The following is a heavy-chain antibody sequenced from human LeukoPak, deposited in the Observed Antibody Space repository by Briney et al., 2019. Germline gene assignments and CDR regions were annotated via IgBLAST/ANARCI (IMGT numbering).Heavy chain of an antibody. Sequence: GASLKISCNGSGCSFTSYWIGWVRQMPGKGLEWMGIIYPGDSDTRYSPSFQGQVTISADKSISTAYLQWSSLKASDTAMYYCARPYCSGGSCYLDYWGQGTLVTVSS. CDR1: GCSFTSYW. CDR3: ARPYCSGGSCYLDY. V-gene: IGHV5-51*01. D-gene: IGHD2-15*01. CDR2: IYPGDSDT. J-gene: IGHJ4*02.